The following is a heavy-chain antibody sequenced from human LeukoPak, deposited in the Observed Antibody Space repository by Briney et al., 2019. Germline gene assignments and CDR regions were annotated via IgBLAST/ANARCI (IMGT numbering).Heavy chain of an antibody. V-gene: IGHV3-7*01. CDR3: VTWGVEAGMDH. Sequence: GGSLRLSCEVSGFASGFTFKYCWMGCVRQAPGKGLEWVANINPDGSDTYYVDSVKGRFTISRDNAKKSMFLQMNSLRAEDTAVYYCVTWGVEAGMDHWGPGTLVTVSS. CDR2: INPDGSDT. J-gene: IGHJ4*02. CDR1: GFASGFTFKYCW. D-gene: IGHD6-13*01.